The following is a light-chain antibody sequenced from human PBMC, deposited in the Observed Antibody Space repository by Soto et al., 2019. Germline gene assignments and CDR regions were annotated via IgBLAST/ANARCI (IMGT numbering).Light chain of an antibody. Sequence: QSALTQPASVSGSPGQSITISCTGSSSDVGIYNLVSWYQHHPGKAPKLMIYEVSKRPSGVSNRFSGSKSGNTASLTISGLQAEDEADYCCCSYAGSSTWVFGGGTKLTVL. J-gene: IGLJ3*02. CDR3: CSYAGSSTWV. V-gene: IGLV2-23*02. CDR1: SSDVGIYNL. CDR2: EVS.